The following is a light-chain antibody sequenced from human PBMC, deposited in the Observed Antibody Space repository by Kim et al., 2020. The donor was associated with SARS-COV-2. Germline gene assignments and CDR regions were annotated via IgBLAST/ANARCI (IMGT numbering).Light chain of an antibody. V-gene: IGKV3-15*01. J-gene: IGKJ5*01. CDR1: QSLVIK. CDR3: QQYHNWPGIT. Sequence: SPGERATLSCRASQSLVIKLDWYQHRPGQAPRLLIYDASTRDTGIPPRFSGSGSGTDFTLTIGSLQSEDFALYYCQQYHNWPGITFGQGTRLEIK. CDR2: DAS.